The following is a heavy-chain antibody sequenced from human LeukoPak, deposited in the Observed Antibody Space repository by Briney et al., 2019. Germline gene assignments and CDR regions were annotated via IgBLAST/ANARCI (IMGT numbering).Heavy chain of an antibody. J-gene: IGHJ4*02. CDR3: AREPQLGTGFDY. V-gene: IGHV3-33*01. Sequence: GGSLRLSCAASGFTFSSYGMHWVRQAPGKGLEWVAVIWYDGSNKYYADSVKGRFTISRDNSKNTLYLQMNSLRAEDTAVYYCAREPQLGTGFDYWGQGTLVTVSS. D-gene: IGHD1-1*01. CDR2: IWYDGSNK. CDR1: GFTFSSYG.